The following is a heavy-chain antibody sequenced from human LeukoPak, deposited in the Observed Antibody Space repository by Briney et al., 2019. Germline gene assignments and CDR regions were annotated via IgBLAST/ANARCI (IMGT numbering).Heavy chain of an antibody. CDR1: GGSISSSSYY. D-gene: IGHD6-19*01. V-gene: IGHV4-39*07. CDR3: ASQQWLDDPSFDP. Sequence: PSETLSLTCTVSGGSISSSSYYWGWIRQPPGKGLEWIGSIYYSGSTYYNPSLKSRVTISVDTSKNQFSLKLSSVTAADTAVYYCASQQWLDDPSFDPWGQGTLVTVSS. CDR2: IYYSGST. J-gene: IGHJ5*02.